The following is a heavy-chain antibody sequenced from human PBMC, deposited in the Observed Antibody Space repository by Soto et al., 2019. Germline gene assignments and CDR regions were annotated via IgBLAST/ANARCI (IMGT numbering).Heavy chain of an antibody. CDR2: IWYDGSNK. V-gene: IGHV3-33*01. CDR3: VRGDYYYGRDV. D-gene: IGHD1-26*01. Sequence: QVQLVESGGGVVQPGRSLRLSCAASGFTFSSYGMHWVRQAPGKGLEWVAVIWYDGSNKYYADSVKGRFTISRDNSKNTLYLQMNSLRAEDTAVYYCVRGDYYYGRDVWGQGTTVTVSS. CDR1: GFTFSSYG. J-gene: IGHJ6*02.